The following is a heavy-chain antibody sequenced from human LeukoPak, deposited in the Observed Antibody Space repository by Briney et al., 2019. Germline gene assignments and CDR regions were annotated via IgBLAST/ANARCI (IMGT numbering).Heavy chain of an antibody. J-gene: IGHJ4*02. D-gene: IGHD2-15*01. CDR2: INPNSGGT. CDR1: GYTFTGYY. CDR3: ARDYGRGSSHIRVY. Sequence: ASVKVSCKASGYTFTGYYMHWVRQAPGQGLEWMGWINPNSGGTNYAQKFQGRVTMTRDTSISTAYMELSRLRSDDTAVYYCARDYGRGSSHIRVYWGQGTLVTVSS. V-gene: IGHV1-2*02.